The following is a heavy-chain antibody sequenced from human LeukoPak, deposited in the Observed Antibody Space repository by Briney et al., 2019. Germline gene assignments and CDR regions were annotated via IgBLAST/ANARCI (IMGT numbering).Heavy chain of an antibody. CDR2: LSRSGTTT. V-gene: IGHV3-23*01. CDR1: GFNFNMFA. Sequence: GGSLRLSCTGTGFNFNMFAMHWVRQAPGKGLEWASGLSRSGTTTNYADSVKGRFTISRDRSQHTMFLQLNSLRPEDTAVHYCAKEQRIRHCSEGVCMEGYYFDYWGQGTLVTVSS. CDR3: AKEQRIRHCSEGVCMEGYYFDY. D-gene: IGHD2-15*01. J-gene: IGHJ4*02.